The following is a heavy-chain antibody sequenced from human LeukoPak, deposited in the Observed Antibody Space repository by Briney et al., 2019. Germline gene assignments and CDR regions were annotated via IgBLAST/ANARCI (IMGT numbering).Heavy chain of an antibody. CDR3: ARGLSDIPRGDAFDI. J-gene: IGHJ3*02. V-gene: IGHV4-34*01. CDR1: GGSFSGYY. Sequence: SETLSLTCAVYGGSFSGYYWSWIRQPPGKGLEWIGEINHSGSTNYNPSLKSRVTISVDTSKHQFSLKLSSVTAADTAVYYCARGLSDIPRGDAFDIWGQGTMVTVSS. CDR2: INHSGST. D-gene: IGHD2-15*01.